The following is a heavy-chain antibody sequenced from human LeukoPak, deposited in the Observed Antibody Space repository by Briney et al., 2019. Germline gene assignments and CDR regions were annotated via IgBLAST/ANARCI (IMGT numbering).Heavy chain of an antibody. J-gene: IGHJ5*02. Sequence: SETLSLTCTVSGGSISSYYWSWIRQPPGKGLEWIGSIYYSGSTYYNPSLKSRVTISVDTSKNQFSLKLSSVTAADTAVYYCASLEALPGWFDPWGQGTLVTVSS. CDR2: IYYSGST. CDR3: ASLEALPGWFDP. CDR1: GGSISSYY. V-gene: IGHV4-39*01.